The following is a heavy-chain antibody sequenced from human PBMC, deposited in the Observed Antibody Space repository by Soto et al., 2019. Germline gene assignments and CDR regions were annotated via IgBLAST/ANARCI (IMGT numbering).Heavy chain of an antibody. CDR1: GFTFSSYA. V-gene: IGHV3-23*01. J-gene: IGHJ6*02. Sequence: EVQLLESGGGLVQPGGSLRLSCAASGFTFSSYAMSWVHQAPGKGLEWVSAISGSGGSTYYADSVKGRFTISRDNSKNTLYLQMNSLRAEDTAVYYCAKAGRRLYYYGMDVWGQGTTVTVSS. CDR2: ISGSGGST. CDR3: AKAGRRLYYYGMDV.